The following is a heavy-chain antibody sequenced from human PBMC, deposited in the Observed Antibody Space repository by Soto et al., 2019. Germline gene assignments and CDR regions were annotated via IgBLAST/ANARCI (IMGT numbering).Heavy chain of an antibody. Sequence: SETLSLTCTVSGGTMSSYYWSWIRQPAGKGLEWIGRIYSSGRTNYDPSLKSRLTMSVDTSQNQFSLQLNSVTAADTAVYYCSYGSSFDYWGQGTLVTVSS. D-gene: IGHD3-10*01. CDR3: SYGSSFDY. J-gene: IGHJ4*02. CDR1: GGTMSSYY. CDR2: IYSSGRT. V-gene: IGHV4-4*07.